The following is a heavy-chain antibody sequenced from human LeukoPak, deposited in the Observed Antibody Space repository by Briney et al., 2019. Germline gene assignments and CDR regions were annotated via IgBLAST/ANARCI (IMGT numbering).Heavy chain of an antibody. Sequence: SQTLSLTCAISGDSVSGNRVAWNWIRQSPSRGLEWLGRTYYRSKWYNDYADSVKSRITINPDTSKNQFSLQLNSMTPEDTAVYYCAKDPRGGYGYYVNWFDPWGQGTLVTVSS. CDR1: GDSVSGNRVA. V-gene: IGHV6-1*01. CDR2: TYYRSKWYN. J-gene: IGHJ5*02. D-gene: IGHD4-17*01. CDR3: AKDPRGGYGYYVNWFDP.